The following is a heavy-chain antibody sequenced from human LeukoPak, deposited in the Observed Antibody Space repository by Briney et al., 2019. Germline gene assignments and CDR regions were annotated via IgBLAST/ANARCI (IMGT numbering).Heavy chain of an antibody. CDR3: ARGLLGYCSSTSCYGGPDAFDI. Sequence: GGSLRLSCPASGFTFSSNSMNWVRQAAGKGLEWVSSIRRSSSYIYYPNSVKDRLTTSTDNATNSLYLQMNSLRAEDTAVYYCARGLLGYCSSTSCYGGPDAFDIWGQGTMVTVSS. D-gene: IGHD2-2*01. J-gene: IGHJ3*02. CDR2: IRRSSSYI. V-gene: IGHV3-21*01. CDR1: GFTFSSNS.